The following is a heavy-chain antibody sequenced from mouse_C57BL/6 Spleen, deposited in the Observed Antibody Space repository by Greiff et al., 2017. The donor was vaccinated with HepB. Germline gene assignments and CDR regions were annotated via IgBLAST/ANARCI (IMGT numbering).Heavy chain of an antibody. CDR1: GYTFTSYW. V-gene: IGHV1-50*01. CDR3: ARKEGFYYGSSFPIDY. D-gene: IGHD1-1*01. Sequence: VQLQQPGAELVKPGASVKLSCKASGYTFTSYWMQWVKQRPGQGLEWIGEIDPSDSYTNYNQKFKGKATLTVDTSSSTAYMQLSSLTSEDSAVYYCARKEGFYYGSSFPIDYWGQGTTLTVSS. J-gene: IGHJ2*01. CDR2: IDPSDSYT.